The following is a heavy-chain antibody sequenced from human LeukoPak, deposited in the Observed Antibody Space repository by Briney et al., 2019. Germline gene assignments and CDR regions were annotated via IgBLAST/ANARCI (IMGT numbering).Heavy chain of an antibody. D-gene: IGHD6-13*01. Sequence: GGSLRLSCAASGFTFSSYAMSWVRQAPGKGLEWVSAISGSGGSTYYADSVKGRFTISRDNSKNTLYLQMNSLRAEDTAVYYCAKSPYSSSWYLHYYYYGMDVWGQGTTVTVSS. CDR2: ISGSGGST. CDR1: GFTFSSYA. CDR3: AKSPYSSSWYLHYYYYGMDV. V-gene: IGHV3-23*01. J-gene: IGHJ6*02.